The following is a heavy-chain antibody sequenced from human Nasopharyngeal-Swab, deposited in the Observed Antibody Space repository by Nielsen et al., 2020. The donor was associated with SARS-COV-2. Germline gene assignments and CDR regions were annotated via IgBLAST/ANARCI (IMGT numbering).Heavy chain of an antibody. CDR3: ARRGWFGEFVFDY. J-gene: IGHJ4*02. CDR1: SGSFSGYY. V-gene: IGHV4-34*01. D-gene: IGHD3-10*01. CDR2: INHSGST. Sequence: SETLSLTCAVYSGSFSGYYWSWIRQPPGKGLEWIGEINHSGSTNYNPSLKSRVTISVDTSKSQFSLKLSSVTAADTAVYYCARRGWFGEFVFDYWGQGTLVTVS.